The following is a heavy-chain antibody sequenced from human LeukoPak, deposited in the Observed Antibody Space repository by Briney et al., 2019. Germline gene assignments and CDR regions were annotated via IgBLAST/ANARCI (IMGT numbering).Heavy chain of an antibody. J-gene: IGHJ6*03. CDR3: ARDGGGYEIGYYYYMDV. V-gene: IGHV1-2*02. CDR1: GYTFTGYY. CDR2: INPNSGGT. D-gene: IGHD5-12*01. Sequence: ASVKVSCKASGYTFTGYYMHWVRQAPGQGLEWMGWINPNSGGTNYAQKFQGRVTMTRDTSISTAYMELSRLRSDDTAVYYCARDGGGYEIGYYYYMDVWGKGTTVTVSS.